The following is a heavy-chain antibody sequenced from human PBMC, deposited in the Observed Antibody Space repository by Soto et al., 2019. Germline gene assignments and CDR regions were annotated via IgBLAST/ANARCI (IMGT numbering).Heavy chain of an antibody. CDR2: IYYSGST. Sequence: SELQSDPYTFAELTIGNLYLRWIRQPPGKGLEWIGSIYYSGSTNYSPSPKSRVTMSVDTSKNQFSLKLSSVTAADTGVFYCARGLRWSDYCGQGTLVTVSS. CDR3: ARGLRWSDY. D-gene: IGHD4-17*01. J-gene: IGHJ4*02. CDR1: ELTIGNLY. V-gene: IGHV4-59*11.